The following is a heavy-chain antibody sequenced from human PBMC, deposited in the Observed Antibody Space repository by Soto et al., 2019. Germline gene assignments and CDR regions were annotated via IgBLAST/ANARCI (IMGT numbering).Heavy chain of an antibody. D-gene: IGHD6-19*01. V-gene: IGHV3-73*02. CDR2: IRSKANSYAT. J-gene: IGHJ6*02. CDR1: GFTFSGSA. CDR3: TRQMSSGWPDYYYYGMDV. Sequence: VQLVESRGGLVQPGGSLKLSCAASGFTFSGSAMHWVRQASGKGLEWVGRIRSKANSYATAYAASVKGRFTISRDDSKNTAYLQMNSLKTEDTAVYYCTRQMSSGWPDYYYYGMDVWGQGTTVTVSS.